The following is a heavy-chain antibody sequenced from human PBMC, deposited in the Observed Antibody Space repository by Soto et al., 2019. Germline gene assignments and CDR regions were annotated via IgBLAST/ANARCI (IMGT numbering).Heavy chain of an antibody. CDR1: GFTFSSYG. CDR3: ARDPEYSYGEGYYYYYYGMDV. D-gene: IGHD5-18*01. J-gene: IGHJ6*02. V-gene: IGHV3-33*01. Sequence: GGSLRLSCAASGFTFSSYGMHWVRQAPGKGLEWVAVIWYDGSTKYYADSVKGRFTISRDNSKNTLYLQMNSLRAEDTAVYYCARDPEYSYGEGYYYYYYGMDVWGQGTTVTVSS. CDR2: IWYDGSTK.